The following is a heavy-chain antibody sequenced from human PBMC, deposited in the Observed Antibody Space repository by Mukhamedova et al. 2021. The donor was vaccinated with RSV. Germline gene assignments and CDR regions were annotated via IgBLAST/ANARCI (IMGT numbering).Heavy chain of an antibody. V-gene: IGHV4-39*01. J-gene: IGHJ3*02. CDR3: ARQGTWQWLTRGDAFDI. Sequence: TISVDTSKNQFSLKLSSVTAADTAVYYCARQGTWQWLTRGDAFDIWGQGTMVTVSS. D-gene: IGHD6-19*01.